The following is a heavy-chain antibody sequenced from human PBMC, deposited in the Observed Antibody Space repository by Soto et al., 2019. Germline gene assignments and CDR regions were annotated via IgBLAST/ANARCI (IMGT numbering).Heavy chain of an antibody. J-gene: IGHJ4*02. CDR2: SLHRGRT. Sequence: QVQLQQWGAGLLKPSETLSLTFAVYGGYFSDHYLCWFRQPPGKGLEWIAESLHRGRTKYNPSLKSRVTISVDTPKNQFARKLCSVTDADTAVYYCARAKTEAHFYYWGQGTLVTVCS. CDR1: GGYFSDHY. CDR3: ARAKTEAHFYY. V-gene: IGHV4-34*12.